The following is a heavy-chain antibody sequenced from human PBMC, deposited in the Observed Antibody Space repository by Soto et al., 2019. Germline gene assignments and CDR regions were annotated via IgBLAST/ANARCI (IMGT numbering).Heavy chain of an antibody. CDR1: GFTFSSYG. J-gene: IGHJ4*02. V-gene: IGHV3-33*01. CDR2: IWYDGSNK. Sequence: PGGSLRLSCAAPGFTFSSYGMHWVRQAPGKGLEWVAVIWYDGSNKYYADSVKGRFTISRDNSKNTLYLQMNSLRAEDTAVYYCARAQVPAAMAAFDYWGQGTLVTVSS. CDR3: ARAQVPAAMAAFDY. D-gene: IGHD2-2*01.